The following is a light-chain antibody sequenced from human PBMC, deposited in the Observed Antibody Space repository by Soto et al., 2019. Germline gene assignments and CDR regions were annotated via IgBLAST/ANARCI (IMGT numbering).Light chain of an antibody. CDR2: NVN. J-gene: IGLJ2*01. CDR1: SSDVGGYDH. V-gene: IGLV2-14*03. CDR3: PSYSNTNPVV. Sequence: QSALTQVASVSGSPGQSITISCTGTSSDVGGYDHVSWYQQHPGKAPKLMIYNVNYRPSGVSNRFSGSKSGNTASLPISALPSYYQGNYSCPSYSNTNPVVFLAGTTLTVL.